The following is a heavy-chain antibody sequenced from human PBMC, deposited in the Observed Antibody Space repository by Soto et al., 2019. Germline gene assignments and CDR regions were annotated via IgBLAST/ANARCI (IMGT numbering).Heavy chain of an antibody. CDR3: ARDLDPYYYDSSGSGIFDY. D-gene: IGHD3-22*01. V-gene: IGHV1-69*13. CDR1: GGTFSSYA. Sequence: SVKVSCKASGGTFSSYAISWVRQAPGQGLEWMGGIIPIFGTANYAQKFQGRVTITADESTSTAYMELSSLRSEDTAVYYCARDLDPYYYDSSGSGIFDYWGQGTLVTVSS. CDR2: IIPIFGTA. J-gene: IGHJ4*02.